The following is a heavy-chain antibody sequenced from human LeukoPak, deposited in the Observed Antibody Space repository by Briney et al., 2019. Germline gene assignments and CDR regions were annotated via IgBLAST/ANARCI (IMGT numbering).Heavy chain of an antibody. CDR2: ISSSGSTI. V-gene: IGHV3-11*04. Sequence: GGSLRLSCAASGFTFSDYYMSWIRQAPGKGLEWVSYISSSGSTIYYADSVKGRFTISRDNAKNSLYLQMNSLRAEDTAVYYCARDRGFSPKYYDFWSASSDYYFDYWGQGTLVTVSS. CDR3: ARDRGFSPKYYDFWSASSDYYFDY. D-gene: IGHD3-3*01. J-gene: IGHJ4*02. CDR1: GFTFSDYY.